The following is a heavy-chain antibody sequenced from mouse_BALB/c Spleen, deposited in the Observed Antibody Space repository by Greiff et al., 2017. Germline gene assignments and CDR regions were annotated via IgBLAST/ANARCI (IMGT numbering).Heavy chain of an antibody. D-gene: IGHD2-4*01. J-gene: IGHJ3*01. CDR1: GFTFNTYA. CDR3: VRGDYDVFAY. Sequence: EVMLVESGGGLVQPKGSLKLSCAASGFTFNTYAMNWVRQAPGKGLEWVARIRSKSNNYATYYADSVKDRFTISRDDSQSMLYLQMNNLKTEDTAMYYCVRGDYDVFAYWGQGTLVTVSA. CDR2: IRSKSNNYAT. V-gene: IGHV10-1*02.